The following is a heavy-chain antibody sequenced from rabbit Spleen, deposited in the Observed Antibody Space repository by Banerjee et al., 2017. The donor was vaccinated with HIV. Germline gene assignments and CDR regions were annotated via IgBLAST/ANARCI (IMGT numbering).Heavy chain of an antibody. CDR3: ARDTGSSFSSYGMDL. CDR1: GFDLSSDYF. V-gene: IGHV1S40*01. J-gene: IGHJ6*01. Sequence: QSLEESGGDLVKPGASLTLTCTASGFDLSSDYFMCWVRQAPGKGLEWIACIDTGSSGFTYFANWAKGRFTISKTSSTTVTLQMTSLTAADTATYFCARDTGSSFSSYGMDLWGQGTLVTVS. CDR2: IDTGSSGFT. D-gene: IGHD8-1*01.